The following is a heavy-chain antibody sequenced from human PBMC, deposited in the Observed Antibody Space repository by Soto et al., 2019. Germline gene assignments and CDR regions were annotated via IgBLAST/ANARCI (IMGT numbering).Heavy chain of an antibody. CDR1: GGTFSSYA. CDR2: IIPIFGTA. J-gene: IGHJ3*02. Sequence: GASVTVSCKASGGTFSSYAISWVRQAPGQGLEWMGGIIPIFGTANYAQKFQGRVTITADESTSTAYMELSSLRSEDTAVYYCATAIAVAGVFDIWGQGTMVTVSS. D-gene: IGHD6-19*01. CDR3: ATAIAVAGVFDI. V-gene: IGHV1-69*13.